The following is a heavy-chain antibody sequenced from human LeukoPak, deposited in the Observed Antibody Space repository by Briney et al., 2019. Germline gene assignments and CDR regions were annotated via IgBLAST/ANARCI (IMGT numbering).Heavy chain of an antibody. D-gene: IGHD1-1*01. CDR1: GFTFNTYT. CDR3: AKGLERESRLDS. V-gene: IGHV3-23*01. J-gene: IGHJ4*02. CDR2: ISNSGGST. Sequence: GGSLRLSCAASGFTFNTYTMYWVRQAPGKGLEWVSGISNSGGSTYYADSVKGRFTITRDNSKNTLYLQMNSLRAEDTALYYCAKGLERESRLDSWGQGTLVTVSS.